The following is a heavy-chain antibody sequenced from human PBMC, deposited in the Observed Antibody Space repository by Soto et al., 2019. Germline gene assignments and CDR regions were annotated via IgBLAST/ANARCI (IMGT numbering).Heavy chain of an antibody. CDR2: IWYDGSNK. CDR1: GFTFSSYG. J-gene: IGHJ4*02. V-gene: IGHV3-33*01. CDR3: ASPLGYCSGGSCSLDY. Sequence: GGSLRLSCAASGFTFSSYGMHWVRQAPGKGLEWVAVIWYDGSNKYYADSVKGRFTISRDNSKNTLYLQMNSLRAEDTAVYYCASPLGYCSGGSCSLDYWGQGTLVTVSS. D-gene: IGHD2-15*01.